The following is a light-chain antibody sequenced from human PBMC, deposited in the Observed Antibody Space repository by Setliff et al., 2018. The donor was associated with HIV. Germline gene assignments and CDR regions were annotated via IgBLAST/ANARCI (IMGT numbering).Light chain of an antibody. Sequence: QSALTQPASVSGSPGQSITISCTGTSSDVGGYKSVSWYQQHPGKAPKLMIFDVSNRPSGVSNRFSGSKSGNTASLTISGLQAEDEANYYCSSYTSSTTVVFGGGT. CDR2: DVS. CDR3: SSYTSSTTVV. V-gene: IGLV2-14*03. J-gene: IGLJ2*01. CDR1: SSDVGGYKS.